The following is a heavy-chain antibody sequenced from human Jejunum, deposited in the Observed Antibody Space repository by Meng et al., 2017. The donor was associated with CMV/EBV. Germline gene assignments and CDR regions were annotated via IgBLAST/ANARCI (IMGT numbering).Heavy chain of an antibody. CDR3: ARRSWAMKVEGTYGMDV. V-gene: IGHV1-18*01. D-gene: IGHD3-22*01. Sequence: YTLASYGISWVRRAPGQGLEWMGWISAHNGDTNYLQRLQGRVTMTTDPSTSTAYMELRGLRSDDTAVYFCARRSWAMKVEGTYGMDVWGQGTTVTVSS. CDR1: YTLASYG. J-gene: IGHJ6*02. CDR2: ISAHNGDT.